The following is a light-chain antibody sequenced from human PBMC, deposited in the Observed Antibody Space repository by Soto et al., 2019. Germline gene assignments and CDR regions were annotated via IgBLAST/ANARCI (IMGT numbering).Light chain of an antibody. V-gene: IGKV3-20*01. CDR2: GAS. J-gene: IGKJ4*01. CDR3: QQYATSPPT. CDR1: QIISSNY. Sequence: EIVLTQSPGTVSLSPGERATLSWRASQIISSNYLAWYQQKPGQAPRLLIYGASSRATGIPDKFSGSGSGTDFALTVSRLEPEDFAVYYCQQYATSPPTFGGGTKVEIK.